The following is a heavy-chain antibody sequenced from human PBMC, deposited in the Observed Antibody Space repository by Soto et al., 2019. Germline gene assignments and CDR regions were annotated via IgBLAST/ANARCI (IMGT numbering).Heavy chain of an antibody. CDR3: ARRYGVAFDI. J-gene: IGHJ3*02. CDR1: GGSISSYY. D-gene: IGHD3-10*01. CDR2: IYNSGST. V-gene: IGHV4-59*08. Sequence: PSETLSLTCTVSGGSISSYYWSWIRQPPGKGLEWIGYIYNSGSTNYNPSLKSRVTISVDASKNQFSLKLSSVTAADTAVYYCARRYGVAFDIWGQGTMVTVSS.